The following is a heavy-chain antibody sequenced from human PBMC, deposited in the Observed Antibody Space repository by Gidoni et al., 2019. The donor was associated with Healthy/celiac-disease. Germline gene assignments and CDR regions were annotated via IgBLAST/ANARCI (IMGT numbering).Heavy chain of an antibody. CDR2: IIPIFGTA. Sequence: QVQLVQSGAEVKKPGSSVKVSCKASGGTFSSYAISWVRQAPGQGLEWLGGIIPIFGTANYAQKFQGRVTITADKSTSTAYMELSSLRSEDTAVYYCASRSKYDFWSGYYISGAYYYYYGMDVWGQGTTVTVSS. D-gene: IGHD3-3*01. CDR3: ASRSKYDFWSGYYISGAYYYYYGMDV. V-gene: IGHV1-69*06. J-gene: IGHJ6*02. CDR1: GGTFSSYA.